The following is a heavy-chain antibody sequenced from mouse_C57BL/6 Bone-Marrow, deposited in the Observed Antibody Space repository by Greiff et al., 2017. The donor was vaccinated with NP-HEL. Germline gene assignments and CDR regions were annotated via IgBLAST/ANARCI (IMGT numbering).Heavy chain of an antibody. Sequence: EVQLQQSGPVLVKPGASVKMSCKASGYTFTDYYMNWVKQSHGKSLEWIGVINPYNGGTSYNQKFKGKATSTVDKSSSTAYMELNSLTSEDSAVYYCARWYYGSSYGPYAMDYWGQGTSVTVSS. V-gene: IGHV1-19*01. CDR2: INPYNGGT. J-gene: IGHJ4*01. CDR3: ARWYYGSSYGPYAMDY. CDR1: GYTFTDYY. D-gene: IGHD1-1*01.